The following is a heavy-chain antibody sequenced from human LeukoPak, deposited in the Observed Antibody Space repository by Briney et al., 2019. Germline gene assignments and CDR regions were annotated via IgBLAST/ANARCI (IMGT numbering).Heavy chain of an antibody. D-gene: IGHD2-15*01. Sequence: ASVKVSCKVSGDTLSELPMHWMRQAPGKGLEWMGGFDPEKSERIYAQNLRGRVTMTEETSTDTAFLELSSLTSEDTAVYYCATGNSLGYCKGGRCFNYWGQGTQVIVSS. CDR3: ATGNSLGYCKGGRCFNY. CDR2: FDPEKSER. CDR1: GDTLSELP. V-gene: IGHV1-24*01. J-gene: IGHJ4*02.